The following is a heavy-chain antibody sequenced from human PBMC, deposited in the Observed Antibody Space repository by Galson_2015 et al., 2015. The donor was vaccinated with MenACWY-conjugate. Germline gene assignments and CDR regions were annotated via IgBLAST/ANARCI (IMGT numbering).Heavy chain of an antibody. D-gene: IGHD3-3*01. CDR2: ISSNGGST. CDR1: GFTFSSYA. V-gene: IGHV3-64*01. Sequence: LSCAASGFTFSSYAMHWVRQAPGKGLEYVSAISSNGGSTYYANSVKGRFTISRDNSKNTLYLQMGSLRAEDMAVYYCARELNYDFWSGPDYWGQGTLVTVSS. J-gene: IGHJ4*02. CDR3: ARELNYDFWSGPDY.